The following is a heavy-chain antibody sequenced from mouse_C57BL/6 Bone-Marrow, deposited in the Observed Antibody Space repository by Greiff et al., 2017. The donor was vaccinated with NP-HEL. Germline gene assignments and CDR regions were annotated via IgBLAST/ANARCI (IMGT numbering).Heavy chain of an antibody. CDR1: GYTFTDYN. CDR2: INPNNGGT. V-gene: IGHV1-22*01. CDR3: ARPPYYSNYVWFAY. J-gene: IGHJ3*01. Sequence: EVQLQQSGPELVKPGASVKMSCKASGYTFTDYNMHWVKQSHGKSLEWIGYINPNNGGTSYNQKFKGKATLTVNKSSSTAYMELRSLTSEDSAVYYCARPPYYSNYVWFAYWGQGTLVTVSA. D-gene: IGHD2-5*01.